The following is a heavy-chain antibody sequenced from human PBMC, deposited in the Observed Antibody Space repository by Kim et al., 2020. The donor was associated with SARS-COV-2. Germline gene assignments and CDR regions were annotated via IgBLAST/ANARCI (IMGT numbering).Heavy chain of an antibody. CDR2: INHSGST. Sequence: SETLSLTCAVYGGSFSGYYWSWIRQPPGKGLEWIGEINHSGSTNYNPSLKSRVTISVDTSKNQFSLKLSSVTAADTAVYYCARAQLTSTMIVVVITTSSYFDYWGQGTLVTVSS. CDR1: GGSFSGYY. D-gene: IGHD3-22*01. V-gene: IGHV4-34*01. CDR3: ARAQLTSTMIVVVITTSSYFDY. J-gene: IGHJ4*02.